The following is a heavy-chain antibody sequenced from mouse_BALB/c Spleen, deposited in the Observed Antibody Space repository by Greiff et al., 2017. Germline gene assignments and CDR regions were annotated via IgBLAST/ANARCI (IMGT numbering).Heavy chain of an antibody. CDR1: GFTFSSYT. CDR2: ISSGGSYT. J-gene: IGHJ3*01. CDR3: TRDREYGNYGGFAY. V-gene: IGHV5-6-4*01. D-gene: IGHD2-10*02. Sequence: DVMLVESGGGLVKPGGSLKLSCAASGFTFSSYTMSWVRQTPEKRLEWVATISSGGSYTYYPDSVKGRFTISRDNAKNTLYLQMSSLKSEDTAMYYCTRDREYGNYGGFAYWGQGTLVTVSA.